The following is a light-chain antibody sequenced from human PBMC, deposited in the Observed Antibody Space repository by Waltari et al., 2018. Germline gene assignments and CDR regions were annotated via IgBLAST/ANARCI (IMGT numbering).Light chain of an antibody. Sequence: EIVLTQSPATLSLSPGERATLSCRASQSVSSYLAWYHHKPGQAPRLIIYDLSRRATAIPARFTGSGSGTDFTLTISSLEPDDFAVYYCQQRSTFPLTFGQGTRVEI. V-gene: IGKV3-11*01. CDR3: QQRSTFPLT. CDR2: DLS. CDR1: QSVSSY. J-gene: IGKJ5*01.